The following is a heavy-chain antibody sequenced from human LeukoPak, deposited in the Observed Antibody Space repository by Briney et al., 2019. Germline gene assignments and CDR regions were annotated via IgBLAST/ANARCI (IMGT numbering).Heavy chain of an antibody. CDR2: INHSGST. D-gene: IGHD5-12*01. J-gene: IGHJ4*02. V-gene: IGHV4-34*01. Sequence: PSETLSLTCAVYGGSFSGYYWSWIRQPPGKGLEWIGEINHSGSTNYNPSLKSRVTISVDTSKNQFSLKRSSVTAADTAVYYCARRGSGYALTHWGQGTLVTVSS. CDR3: ARRGSGYALTH. CDR1: GGSFSGYY.